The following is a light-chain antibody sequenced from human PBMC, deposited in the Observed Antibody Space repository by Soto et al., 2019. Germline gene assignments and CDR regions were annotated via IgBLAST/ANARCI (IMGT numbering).Light chain of an antibody. CDR3: QQYGSSGK. Sequence: IVLTQSPATLSLSPWERATLSCRASHSVDFFLAWYQQKPGQPPRLLMYDASNRATGIPARFSGSGSGTDFTLTISRLEPEDFAVYYCQQYGSSGKFGQGTKVDI. CDR2: DAS. V-gene: IGKV3-11*01. CDR1: HSVDFF. J-gene: IGKJ1*01.